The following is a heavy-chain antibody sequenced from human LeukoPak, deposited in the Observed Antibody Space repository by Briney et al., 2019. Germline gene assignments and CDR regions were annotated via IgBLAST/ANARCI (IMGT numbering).Heavy chain of an antibody. Sequence: GGSLRLSCASSGFTFHDYAMHWVRQAPGKGLEWVAVVSYDGSDKYYTDSVKGRFTIPRDNSKNTLYLQMNSLRTEDTALYYCARGSYWNSWGRGTLVTVSS. CDR3: ARGSYWNS. J-gene: IGHJ4*02. CDR2: VSYDGSDK. CDR1: GFTFHDYA. D-gene: IGHD1-26*01. V-gene: IGHV3-30*04.